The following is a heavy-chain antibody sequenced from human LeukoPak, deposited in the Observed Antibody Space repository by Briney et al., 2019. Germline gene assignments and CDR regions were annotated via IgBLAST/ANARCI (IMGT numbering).Heavy chain of an antibody. Sequence: GGSLRLSCAASGFTFSDYYMSWIRQAPGKGLEWVSYISTSGSSIYYADSVKGRFSISRDNAKNSLYLQMNSLRAEDTAVYYCAKNIYRFDIWGQGTMVTVSS. D-gene: IGHD1/OR15-1a*01. CDR2: ISTSGSSI. J-gene: IGHJ3*02. V-gene: IGHV3-11*01. CDR1: GFTFSDYY. CDR3: AKNIYRFDI.